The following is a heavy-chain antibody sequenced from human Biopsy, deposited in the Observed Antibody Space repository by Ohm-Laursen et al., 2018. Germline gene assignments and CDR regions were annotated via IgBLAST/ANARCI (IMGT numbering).Heavy chain of an antibody. V-gene: IGHV1-2*02. CDR1: GFSFTGYY. CDR2: ISPKSGGT. CDR3: ALQSVAQMKNFDY. J-gene: IGHJ4*02. Sequence: ASVKVSCKASGFSFTGYYIHWVRQAPGQGLESMGWISPKSGGTNYAQKFQGNITMTKNTSMSTAYMEMSRLRSDDTAVYYCALQSVAQMKNFDYWGQGTLVTVSS. D-gene: IGHD6-19*01.